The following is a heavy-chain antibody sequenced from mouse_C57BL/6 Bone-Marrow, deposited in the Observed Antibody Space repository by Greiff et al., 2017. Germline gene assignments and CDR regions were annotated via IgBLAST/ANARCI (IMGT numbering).Heavy chain of an antibody. J-gene: IGHJ2*01. Sequence: VQLKEPGTELVRPGASVKLSCTASGFNITDDYMHWVKQRPEQGLEWIGWIDPENGDTEYAQKFQGKATLTVDKSSNTAYLQLSSLTSEDTAVYFCTRRDQAGGSYDYWGQGTTLTVSS. CDR3: TRRDQAGGSYDY. CDR1: GFNITDDY. CDR2: IDPENGDT. D-gene: IGHD1-1*02. V-gene: IGHV14-4*01.